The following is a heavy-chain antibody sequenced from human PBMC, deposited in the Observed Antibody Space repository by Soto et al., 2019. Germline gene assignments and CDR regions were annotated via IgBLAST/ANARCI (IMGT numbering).Heavy chain of an antibody. V-gene: IGHV1-69*13. Sequence: SVKVSCKASGGTFSSYAISWVRQAPGQGLEWMGGIIPIFGTADYAQKFQGRVTITADESTSTAYMELSSLKYEDTAVYYCAKDLDYPYYFDYWGQGTLVTVSS. CDR2: IIPIFGTA. CDR1: GGTFSSYA. J-gene: IGHJ4*02. D-gene: IGHD5-12*01. CDR3: AKDLDYPYYFDY.